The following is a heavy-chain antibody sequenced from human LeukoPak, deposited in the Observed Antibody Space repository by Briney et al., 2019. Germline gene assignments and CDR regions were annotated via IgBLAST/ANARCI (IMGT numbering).Heavy chain of an antibody. Sequence: SETLSLTCTVSGGSVSSAGYYWSWIRQPPGKGLEWIGEINYSGSTKYNPSLKSRVTISVDTSKNQFSLKLSSVTAADTAVYYCARGGRIVGAFDYWGQGTLVTVSS. CDR1: GGSVSSAGYY. J-gene: IGHJ4*02. D-gene: IGHD1-26*01. CDR3: ARGGRIVGAFDY. V-gene: IGHV4-61*08. CDR2: INYSGST.